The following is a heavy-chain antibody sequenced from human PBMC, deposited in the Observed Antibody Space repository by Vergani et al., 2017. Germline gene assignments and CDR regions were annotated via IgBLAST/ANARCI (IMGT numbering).Heavy chain of an antibody. CDR1: GFTFSSYG. J-gene: IGHJ4*02. Sequence: QVQLVESGGGVVQPGRSLRLSCAASGFTFSSYGMHWVRQAPGKGPEWVAFISYDGSNKYYADSVKGRFTISRDNSKNTLYLQMNSLRAEDTAVYYCAKGVVRGVIITFFDYWGQGTLVTVSS. CDR2: ISYDGSNK. CDR3: AKGVVRGVIITFFDY. V-gene: IGHV3-30*18. D-gene: IGHD3-10*01.